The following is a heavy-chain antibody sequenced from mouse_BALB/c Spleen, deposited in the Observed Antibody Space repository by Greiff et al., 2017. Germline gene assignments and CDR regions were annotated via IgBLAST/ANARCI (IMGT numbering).Heavy chain of an antibody. J-gene: IGHJ4*01. Sequence: LQQPGSELVKPGASVKLSCKASGYTFTSYWMHWVKQRPGQGLEWIGNIDPGSGSTNYDEKFKSKGTLTVDTSSSTAYMHLSSLTSEDSAVYDCTCGLRGDMDYWGQGTSVTVSS. CDR3: TCGLRGDMDY. CDR1: GYTFTSYW. D-gene: IGHD2-4*01. V-gene: IGHV1S22*01. CDR2: IDPGSGST.